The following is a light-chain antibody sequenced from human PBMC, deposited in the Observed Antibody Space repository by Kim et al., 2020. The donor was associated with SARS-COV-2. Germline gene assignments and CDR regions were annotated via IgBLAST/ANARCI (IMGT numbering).Light chain of an antibody. J-gene: IGKJ1*01. CDR3: QQTYSLPRT. CDR2: AAS. CDR1: QTITTY. V-gene: IGKV1-39*01. Sequence: ASVGDRVTITCRAGQTITTYLKWYQQKPGKAPNLLIHAASSLHGGVPSRFSGSGSGTDFTLTISNLQPEDFATYYCQQTYSLPRTFGQGTKVDIK.